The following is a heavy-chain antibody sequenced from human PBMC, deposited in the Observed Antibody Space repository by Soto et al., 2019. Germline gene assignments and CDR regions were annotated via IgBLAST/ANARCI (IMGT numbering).Heavy chain of an antibody. D-gene: IGHD5-18*01. Sequence: ASLKVCCQASGYTFTSYAMHWVRHAPGQRLEWMGWINADNGNTKYSQKFQGRVTITRDTSASTAYMELSSLRSEDTAVYYCARDPVDKAMVIHYDYGMDVWGQGTTVTVPS. CDR3: ARDPVDKAMVIHYDYGMDV. CDR1: GYTFTSYA. V-gene: IGHV1-3*01. J-gene: IGHJ6*02. CDR2: INADNGNT.